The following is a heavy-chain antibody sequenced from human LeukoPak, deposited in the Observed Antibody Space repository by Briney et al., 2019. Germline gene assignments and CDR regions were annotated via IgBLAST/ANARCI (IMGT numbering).Heavy chain of an antibody. CDR3: TTESWIQLWAFDY. CDR1: GFTFSNAW. V-gene: IGHV3-15*01. J-gene: IGHJ4*02. Sequence: GGSLRLSCAASGFTFSNAWMSWVRQAPGKGLEWVGRIKSKTVGGTTDYAAPVKGRYTISRDDSKNTLYLQMNSLKTEDTAVYYCTTESWIQLWAFDYWGQGTLVIVSS. D-gene: IGHD5-18*01. CDR2: IKSKTVGGTT.